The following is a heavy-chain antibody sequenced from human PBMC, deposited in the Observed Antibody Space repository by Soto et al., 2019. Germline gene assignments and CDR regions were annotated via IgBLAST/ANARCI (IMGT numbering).Heavy chain of an antibody. CDR1: GGTFSSYA. J-gene: IGHJ6*02. CDR3: ARDQVRSRDGYNYLPNYYYYGMDV. D-gene: IGHD5-12*01. CDR2: IIPIFGTA. V-gene: IGHV1-69*13. Sequence: SVKVSCKASGGTFSSYAISWVRQAPGQGLEWMGGIIPIFGTANYAQKFQGRVTITADESTSTAYMELSSLRSEDTAVYYCARDQVRSRDGYNYLPNYYYYGMDVWGQGTTVTVSS.